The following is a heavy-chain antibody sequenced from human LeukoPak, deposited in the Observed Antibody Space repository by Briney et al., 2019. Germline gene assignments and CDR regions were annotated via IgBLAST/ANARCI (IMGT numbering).Heavy chain of an antibody. CDR2: IYYSGST. CDR3: ARGGSGGWYGDHDAFDI. J-gene: IGHJ3*02. D-gene: IGHD6-19*01. Sequence: SETLSLTRTVSGGSVSSGSYYWSWLRQPPGKGLEWIGYIYYSGSTNYNPSLKSRVTISVDTSKNQFSLKLSSVTAADTAVYYCARGGSGGWYGDHDAFDIWGQGTMVTVSS. V-gene: IGHV4-61*01. CDR1: GGSVSSGSYY.